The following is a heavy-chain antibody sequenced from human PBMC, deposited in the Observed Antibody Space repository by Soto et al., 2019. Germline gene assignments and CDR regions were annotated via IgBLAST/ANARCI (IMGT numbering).Heavy chain of an antibody. D-gene: IGHD3-22*01. J-gene: IGHJ4*02. CDR3: ARQIYDSDTGPNFQYYFDS. V-gene: IGHV5-10-1*01. CDR1: GYSFAGYW. CDR2: IDPSDSQT. Sequence: GECLKISCKGSGYSFAGYWITWVRQKPGKGLEWMGRIDPSDSQTYYSPSFRGHVTISVTKSITTVFLQWSSLRASDTAMYYCARQIYDSDTGPNFQYYFDSWGQGTPVTVSS.